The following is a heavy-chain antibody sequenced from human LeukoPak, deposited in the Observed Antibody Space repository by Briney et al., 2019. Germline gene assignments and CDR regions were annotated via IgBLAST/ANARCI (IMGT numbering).Heavy chain of an antibody. D-gene: IGHD5-18*01. CDR2: TYYRSKWYN. J-gene: IGHJ4*02. CDR1: GDSVSSNSAA. V-gene: IGHV6-1*01. CDR3: ARDSPRGYGYTSTPDVFDY. Sequence: SQTLSLTCAISGDSVSSNSAAWNWIRQSPSRGLEWLGRTYYRSKWYNDYVVSVKSRITINPDTSKNQFSLQLNSVTPEDTAVYYCARDSPRGYGYTSTPDVFDYWGQGTLVTVSS.